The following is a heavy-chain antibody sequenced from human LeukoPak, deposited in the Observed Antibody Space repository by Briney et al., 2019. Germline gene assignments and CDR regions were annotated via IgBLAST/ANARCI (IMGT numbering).Heavy chain of an antibody. Sequence: PGGSLRLSCTASGFAFTNYAMNWVRQAPGKGLEWVSTITSASGYRYYADSVRGRFTISRDNAKNSLFLQMNSLRAEDTAVYYCARDALPRYCTGISCYEGDYYYYMDVWGKGTAVTVSS. CDR3: ARDALPRYCTGISCYEGDYYYYMDV. J-gene: IGHJ6*03. CDR1: GFAFTNYA. V-gene: IGHV3-21*01. D-gene: IGHD2-2*01. CDR2: ITSASGYR.